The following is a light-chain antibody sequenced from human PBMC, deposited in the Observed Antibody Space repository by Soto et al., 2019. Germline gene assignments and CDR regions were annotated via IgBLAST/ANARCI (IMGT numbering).Light chain of an antibody. CDR1: SSNIGAGYD. J-gene: IGLJ2*01. Sequence: QSVLTQPPSVSGAPGQRVTISCTGSSSNIGAGYDVHWYQQLPGTAPKLLIYGNGNRPSGVPDRFSGSKSGTSASLAITGLQAEDEADYYCTSWTTSTTMIFGGGTKVTVL. CDR2: GNG. V-gene: IGLV1-40*01. CDR3: TSWTTSTTMI.